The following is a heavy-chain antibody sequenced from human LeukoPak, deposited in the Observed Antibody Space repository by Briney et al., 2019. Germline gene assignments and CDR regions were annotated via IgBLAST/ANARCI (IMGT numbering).Heavy chain of an antibody. D-gene: IGHD6-13*01. CDR3: ATIQSPPIAAAAAFDY. CDR1: GYTLTELS. J-gene: IGHJ4*02. V-gene: IGHV1-24*01. Sequence: GASVKVSCKVSGYTLTELSMHWVRQAPGKGLEWMGGFDPEDGETIYAQKFQGRVTMTEDTSTDTAYMELSSLRSEDTAVYYCATIQSPPIAAAAAFDYWGQGTLVTVSS. CDR2: FDPEDGET.